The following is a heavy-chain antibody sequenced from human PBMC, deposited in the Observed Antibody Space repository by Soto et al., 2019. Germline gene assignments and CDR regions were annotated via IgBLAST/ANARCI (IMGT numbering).Heavy chain of an antibody. J-gene: IGHJ6*02. CDR3: ARGALTGTVYYYYYGMDV. D-gene: IGHD1-20*01. V-gene: IGHV1-2*04. CDR2: INPNSGGT. Sequence: ASVKVSCKASGYTFTGYYMHWVRQAPGQGLEWMGWINPNSGGTNYAQKFQGWVTMTRDTSISTAYMELSRLRSDDTAVYYCARGALTGTVYYYYYGMDVWGQETTVTVSS. CDR1: GYTFTGYY.